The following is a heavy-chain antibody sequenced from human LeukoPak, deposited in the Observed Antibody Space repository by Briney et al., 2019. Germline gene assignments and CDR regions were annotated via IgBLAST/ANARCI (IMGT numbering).Heavy chain of an antibody. D-gene: IGHD2-8*01. Sequence: PSETLSLTCTLSGVSIAVFGGSIDSSSYFWAWVRQPPGKGLGWFGSIHYSGSTYYNPSLKSRVTISVDTSKNQFSLKLSSVTAADTAVYYCARALYLEGYYFDYWGQGTLVTVSS. V-gene: IGHV4-39*01. CDR1: GVSIAVFGGSIDSSSYF. CDR3: ARALYLEGYYFDY. CDR2: IHYSGST. J-gene: IGHJ4*02.